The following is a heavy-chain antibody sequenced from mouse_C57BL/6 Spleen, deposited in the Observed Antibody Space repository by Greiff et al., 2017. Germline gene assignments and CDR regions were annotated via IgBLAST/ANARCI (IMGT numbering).Heavy chain of an antibody. CDR1: GFTFSSYA. D-gene: IGHD1-1*01. J-gene: IGHJ1*03. CDR2: ISDGGSYT. CDR3: ARGGSSYGYFDV. V-gene: IGHV5-4*01. Sequence: VQLQQSGGGLVKPGGSLKLSCAASGFTFSSYAMSWVRQTPEKRLEWVATISDGGSYTYYPDNVKGRFTISRDNAKNNLYLQMSHLKSEDTAMYYCARGGSSYGYFDVWGTGTTVTVSS.